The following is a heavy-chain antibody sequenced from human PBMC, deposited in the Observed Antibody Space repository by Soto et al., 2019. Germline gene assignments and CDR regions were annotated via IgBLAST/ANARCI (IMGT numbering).Heavy chain of an antibody. Sequence: AAVKVSCKASGYIFTDYHIHWVRQAPGQGLEWLGRINPKSGGTSTAQKFHGCFTMTRDSSISTAYMELTRLRSDDTAVYFCARGHSTDCSNGVCSFFYNHEMDVWGQGTTVNVSS. V-gene: IGHV1-2*04. D-gene: IGHD2-8*01. J-gene: IGHJ6*02. CDR1: GYIFTDYH. CDR3: ARGHSTDCSNGVCSFFYNHEMDV. CDR2: INPKSGGT.